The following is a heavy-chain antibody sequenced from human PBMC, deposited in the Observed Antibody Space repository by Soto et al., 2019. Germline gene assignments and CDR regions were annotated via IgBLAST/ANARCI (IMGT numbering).Heavy chain of an antibody. Sequence: EVQLVESGGGLVQPGGSLRLSCAASGFTFSSYWMHWVRQAPGKGLVWVSRMKSDGSSTSYADSVKGRFTISRDNAKNTLYLQMNSLTAEDTAVYYCARNRCSRTSCYASNWFDPWGQGTLVTVCS. CDR3: ARNRCSRTSCYASNWFDP. J-gene: IGHJ5*02. CDR1: GFTFSSYW. V-gene: IGHV3-74*01. D-gene: IGHD2-2*01. CDR2: MKSDGSST.